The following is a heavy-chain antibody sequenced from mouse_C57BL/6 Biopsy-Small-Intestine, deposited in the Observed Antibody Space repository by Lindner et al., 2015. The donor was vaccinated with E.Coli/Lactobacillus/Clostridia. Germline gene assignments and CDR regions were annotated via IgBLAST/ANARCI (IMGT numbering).Heavy chain of an antibody. CDR3: ARHPVLGRGWYFDV. Sequence: VQLQESGGGLVQPGGSLKLSCAASGFTFSDYGMAWVRQAPRKGPEWVAFISNLAYSVYYADTVTGRFTISRENAKNTLYLEMSSLRSEDTAMYYCARHPVLGRGWYFDVWGTGTTVTVSS. CDR2: ISNLAYSV. CDR1: GFTFSDYG. D-gene: IGHD4-1*01. J-gene: IGHJ1*03. V-gene: IGHV5-15*01.